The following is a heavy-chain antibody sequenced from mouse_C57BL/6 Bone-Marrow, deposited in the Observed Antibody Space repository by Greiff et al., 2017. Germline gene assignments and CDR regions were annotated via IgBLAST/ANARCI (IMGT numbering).Heavy chain of an antibody. J-gene: IGHJ3*01. V-gene: IGHV1-76*01. CDR1: GYTFTDYY. Sequence: VQLQQSGAELVRPGASVKLSCKASGYTFTDYYINWVKQRPGQGLEWIARIYPGSGNTYYNEKFKGKATLTAEKSSSTAYMQLSSLTSEDSAVYFCARGGITTVVATPFAYWGQGTLVTVSA. CDR3: ARGGITTVVATPFAY. D-gene: IGHD1-1*01. CDR2: IYPGSGNT.